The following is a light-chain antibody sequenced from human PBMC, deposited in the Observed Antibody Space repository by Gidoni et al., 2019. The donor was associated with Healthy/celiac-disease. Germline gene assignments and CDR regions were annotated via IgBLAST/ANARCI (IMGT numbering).Light chain of an antibody. J-gene: IGLJ1*01. V-gene: IGLV2-14*01. Sequence: QSALTHPASVSGSPGPSLTISCTGTSSDVGGYNYVSCYQQHPGKAPKLMIYDVSNRHSGVANRFSGSKSGNTASLTISGLQAEDEADYYCSSYTSSSTLGVFGTGTKVTVL. CDR2: DVS. CDR3: SSYTSSSTLGV. CDR1: SSDVGGYNY.